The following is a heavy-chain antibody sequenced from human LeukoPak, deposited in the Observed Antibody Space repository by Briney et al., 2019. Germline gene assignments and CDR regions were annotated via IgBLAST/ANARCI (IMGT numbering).Heavy chain of an antibody. CDR2: IYHSGST. CDR1: GYSISSGYY. D-gene: IGHD3-10*01. V-gene: IGHV4-38-2*02. J-gene: IGHJ4*02. Sequence: SETLSLTCTVSGYSISSGYYWGWIRQPPGKGLEWIGSIYHSGSTYYNPSLKSRVTISVDTSKNQFSLKLSSVTAADTAVYYCASLFPSLWFGELLGYFDYWGQGTLVTVSS. CDR3: ASLFPSLWFGELLGYFDY.